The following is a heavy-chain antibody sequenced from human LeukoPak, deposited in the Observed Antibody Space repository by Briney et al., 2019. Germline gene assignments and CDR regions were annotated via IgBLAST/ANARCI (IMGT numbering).Heavy chain of an antibody. Sequence: GRSLRLSCAASGFTFSNYGMHWVRQAPGKGLEWVAVIWYDGSNKYYADSVKGRFTISRDNSKNTLYLQMNSLRAEDTAVYYCARDQSSGWTNDAFDIWGQGTMVTASS. CDR2: IWYDGSNK. CDR1: GFTFSNYG. V-gene: IGHV3-33*01. D-gene: IGHD6-19*01. CDR3: ARDQSSGWTNDAFDI. J-gene: IGHJ3*02.